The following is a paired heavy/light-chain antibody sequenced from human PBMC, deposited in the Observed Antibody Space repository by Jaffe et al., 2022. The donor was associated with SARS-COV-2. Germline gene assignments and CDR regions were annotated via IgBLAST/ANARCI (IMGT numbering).Light chain of an antibody. V-gene: IGKV1-5*03. CDR3: QQYNSYYWYT. J-gene: IGKJ2*01. CDR2: QAS. Sequence: DIQVTQSPSTLSASVGDRVTITCRASQSISNWLAWYQQKPGKAPKLLISQASTLETGVPSRFSGSGSGTEFTLTISSLQPDDFATYYCQQYNSYYWYTFGQGTKLDIK. CDR1: QSISNW.
Heavy chain of an antibody. V-gene: IGHV5-51*01. J-gene: IGHJ6*02. CDR1: GYSFSNYW. CDR3: ARRDSGNYYYYYPLDV. D-gene: IGHD3-10*01. CDR2: IYPLDSDT. Sequence: EVQLVQSGAEVKKPGESLKISCKGSGYSFSNYWIGWARHMPGKGLEWMGMIYPLDSDTRYSPSFQGQVTISVDKSISTAYLQWNTLKASDTAIYYCARRDSGNYYYYYPLDVWGQGTTVAVSS.